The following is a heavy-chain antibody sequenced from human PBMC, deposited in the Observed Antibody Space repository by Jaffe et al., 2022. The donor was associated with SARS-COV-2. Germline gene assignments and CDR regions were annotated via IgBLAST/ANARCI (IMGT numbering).Heavy chain of an antibody. J-gene: IGHJ3*02. Sequence: QVQLQQWGAGLLKPSETLSLTCAVYGGSFSGYYWSWIRQPPGKGLEWIGEINHSGSTNYNPSLKSRVTISVDTSKNQFSLKLSSVTAADTAVYYCARGLDLAFDIWGQGTMVTVSS. V-gene: IGHV4-34*01. CDR3: ARGLDLAFDI. CDR1: GGSFSGYY. CDR2: INHSGST. D-gene: IGHD1-1*01.